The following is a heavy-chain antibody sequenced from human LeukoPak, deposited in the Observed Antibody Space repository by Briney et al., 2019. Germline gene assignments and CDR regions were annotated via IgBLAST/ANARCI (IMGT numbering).Heavy chain of an antibody. Sequence: GASVTVSFTSSGYSFTIYGFSWVRQAPGQGRELMGWISAYNGNTNYSQKLQGRVTMTTDTSTSRASMAVRSLRSDDTAVYYCARENSVRYYDSSGYSRPLKHAFDIWGQGTMVTVSS. V-gene: IGHV1-18*01. J-gene: IGHJ3*02. CDR2: ISAYNGNT. CDR3: ARENSVRYYDSSGYSRPLKHAFDI. D-gene: IGHD3-22*01. CDR1: GYSFTIYG.